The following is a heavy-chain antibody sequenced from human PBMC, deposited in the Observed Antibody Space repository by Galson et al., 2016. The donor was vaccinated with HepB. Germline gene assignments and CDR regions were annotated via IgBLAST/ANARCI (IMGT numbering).Heavy chain of an antibody. CDR3: AREGGGYNYGTGPDQ. V-gene: IGHV3-33*01. D-gene: IGHD5-18*01. J-gene: IGHJ4*02. CDR2: VWFDGFNK. Sequence: SLRLSCAASGFTFGNYGMHWVRQAPGKGLEWVAIVWFDGFNKHYGDSVRGRFTISRDNSRNTVYLRMNSLRAEDTALYYCAREGGGYNYGTGPDQWGQGTLVTVSS. CDR1: GFTFGNYG.